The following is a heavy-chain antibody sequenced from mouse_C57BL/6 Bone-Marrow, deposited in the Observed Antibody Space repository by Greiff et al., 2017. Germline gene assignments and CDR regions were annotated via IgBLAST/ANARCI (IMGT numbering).Heavy chain of an antibody. CDR1: GFTFSSYA. CDR3: TRDHTIVTPYYAMDY. Sequence: EVQLQESGEGLVKPGGSLKLSCAASGFTFSSYAMSWVRQTPEKRLEWVAYISSGGDYIYYADTVKGRFTISRDNARNTLYLQMSSLKSEDTAMYYCTRDHTIVTPYYAMDYWGQGTSVTVSS. V-gene: IGHV5-9-1*02. CDR2: ISSGGDYI. J-gene: IGHJ4*01. D-gene: IGHD2-5*01.